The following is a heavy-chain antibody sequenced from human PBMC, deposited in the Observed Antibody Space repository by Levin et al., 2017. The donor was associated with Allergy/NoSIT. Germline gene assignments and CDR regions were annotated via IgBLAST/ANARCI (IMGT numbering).Heavy chain of an antibody. J-gene: IGHJ5*02. CDR1: GFTFSSYS. CDR2: ISSSSSYI. D-gene: IGHD2-15*01. V-gene: IGHV3-21*01. CDR3: ASWVAPPHFDP. Sequence: GGSLRLSCAASGFTFSSYSMNWVRQAPGKGLEWVSSISSSSSYIYYADSVKGRFTISRDNAKNSLYLQMNSLRAEDTAVYYGASWVAPPHFDPWGQGTLVTVSS.